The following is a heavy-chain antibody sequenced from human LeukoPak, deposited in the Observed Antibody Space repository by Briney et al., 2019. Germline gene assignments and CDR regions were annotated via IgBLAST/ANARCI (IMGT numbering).Heavy chain of an antibody. CDR2: IFSDGTT. V-gene: IGHV3-66*01. J-gene: IGHJ4*02. D-gene: IGHD1-26*01. Sequence: GGSLRLSCAASGFTVSSNYMSWVRQAPGEGPEWVSIIFSDGTTFCPASVKGRFTISRDNSKNMLYLQMNSLRAEDTALYYCTREAGATDYWGQGTLVTVSS. CDR3: TREAGATDY. CDR1: GFTVSSNY.